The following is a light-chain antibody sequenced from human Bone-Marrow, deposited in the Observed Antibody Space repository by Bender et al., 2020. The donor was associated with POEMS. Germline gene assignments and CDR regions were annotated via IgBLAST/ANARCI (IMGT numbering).Light chain of an antibody. Sequence: QSVLTQPPSASGTPGQRVTISCSGSSSNIGTNPVNWYQQLPGTAPKLLIYINNQRPSGVPDRFSGSKSGTSASLAISGLQSEDEADYYCQTWDTGLVVFGGGTKLTVL. CDR1: SSNIGTNP. CDR3: QTWDTGLVV. CDR2: INN. J-gene: IGLJ2*01. V-gene: IGLV1-44*01.